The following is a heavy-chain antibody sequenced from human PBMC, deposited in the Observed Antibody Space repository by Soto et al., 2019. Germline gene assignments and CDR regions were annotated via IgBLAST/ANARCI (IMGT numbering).Heavy chain of an antibody. CDR2: IDPSDSYT. Sequence: GESLKISCKGSGYSFTSYWITWVRQVPGKGLEWMGRIDPSDSYTNYSPSFQGRVTISADKSISTAYLQWSSLKASDTAMYYCAGGGVRGVITRTRDYYGMDVWGQGTTVTVSS. CDR1: GYSFTSYW. V-gene: IGHV5-10-1*01. J-gene: IGHJ6*02. D-gene: IGHD3-10*01. CDR3: AGGGVRGVITRTRDYYGMDV.